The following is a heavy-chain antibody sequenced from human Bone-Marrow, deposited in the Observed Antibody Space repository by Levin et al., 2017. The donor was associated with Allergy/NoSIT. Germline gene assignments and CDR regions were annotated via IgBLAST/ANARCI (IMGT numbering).Heavy chain of an antibody. CDR2: ISYDGSND. CDR3: AREGSWSSTWLGNYYFDY. D-gene: IGHD6-13*01. J-gene: IGHJ4*02. V-gene: IGHV3-30*03. Sequence: GGSLRLSCAVSGFTFSSHGMHWVRQAPGKGLEWVAVISYDGSNDYYADSVKGRFTISRDNVKKSLYLQMNSLRGEDTGVYYCAREGSWSSTWLGNYYFDYWGQGTLVTVSS. CDR1: GFTFSSHG.